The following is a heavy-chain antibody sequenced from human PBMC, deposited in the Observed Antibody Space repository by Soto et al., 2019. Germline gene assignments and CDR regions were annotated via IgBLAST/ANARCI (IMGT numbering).Heavy chain of an antibody. D-gene: IGHD6-13*01. CDR3: ARGRGAAADYFDF. J-gene: IGHJ4*02. CDR2: ISSSTSHT. Sequence: QVQLVESGGGLDKPGGSLRLSCAVSGFTFSDYYMTWIRQARGKGLEWVSYISSSTSHTIYADSVKGRFTISRDNAKNSLFLQMNSLRAEDTAVYYCARGRGAAADYFDFWGQGTLVTVSS. CDR1: GFTFSDYY. V-gene: IGHV3-11*05.